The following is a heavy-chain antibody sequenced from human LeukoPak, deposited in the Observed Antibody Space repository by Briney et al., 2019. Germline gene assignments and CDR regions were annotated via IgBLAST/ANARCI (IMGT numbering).Heavy chain of an antibody. Sequence: SETLSLTCTVSGGSISTSNYYWGWIRQPPGKGLEWIGNIFYSGSTYYNPSLKSRVTISVDTSKNQLSLKLSSVTAADTAVYYCARGRGTTVTTDFDYWGQGTLVTVSS. CDR2: IFYSGST. D-gene: IGHD4-17*01. V-gene: IGHV4-39*07. CDR3: ARGRGTTVTTDFDY. CDR1: GGSISTSNYY. J-gene: IGHJ4*02.